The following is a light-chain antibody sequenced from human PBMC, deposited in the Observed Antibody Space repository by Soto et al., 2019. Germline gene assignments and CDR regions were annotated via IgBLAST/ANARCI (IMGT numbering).Light chain of an antibody. CDR1: QSVNTN. CDR2: GAA. CDR3: QQYDNWTWT. Sequence: EIVMTQSPATLCVSPWQRVTLSCRASQSVNTNLAWYQHIRGQAPRLLIYGAATRATGIPARLSGTGSGTEFTLTIGSLQSEDFAVYYCQQYDNWTWTFGQGTKV. V-gene: IGKV3-15*01. J-gene: IGKJ1*01.